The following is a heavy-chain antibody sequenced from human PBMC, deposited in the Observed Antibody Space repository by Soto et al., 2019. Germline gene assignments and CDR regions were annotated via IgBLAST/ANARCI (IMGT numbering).Heavy chain of an antibody. V-gene: IGHV4-34*01. J-gene: IGHJ6*02. D-gene: IGHD3-10*01. CDR1: GGSFSGYY. CDR3: ARVRGITMVRGVIIRPRMDV. Sequence: SETLSLTCAVYGGSFSGYYWSWIRQPPGKGLEWIGEINHSGSTNYNPSLKSRVTISVDTSKNQFSLKLSSVTAADTAVYYCARVRGITMVRGVIIRPRMDVWGQGTTVT. CDR2: INHSGST.